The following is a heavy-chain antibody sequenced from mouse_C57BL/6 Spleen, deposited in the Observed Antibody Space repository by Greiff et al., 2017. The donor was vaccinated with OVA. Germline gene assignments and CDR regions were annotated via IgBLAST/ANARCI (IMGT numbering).Heavy chain of an antibody. CDR3: AKEGGNPWFAY. V-gene: IGHV2-5*01. CDR2: IWRGGST. CDR1: GFSLTSYR. Sequence: VKVVESGPGLVQPSQSLSITCPASGFSLTSYRVHWVRQSPGKGLEWLGVIWRGGSTDYNAAFMSRLSITKNNSKSQVFFKMNSLQADDTAIDYCAKEGGNPWFAYWGQGTLVTVSA. J-gene: IGHJ3*01.